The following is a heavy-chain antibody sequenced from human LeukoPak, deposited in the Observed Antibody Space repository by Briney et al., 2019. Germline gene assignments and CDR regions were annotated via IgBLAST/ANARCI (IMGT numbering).Heavy chain of an antibody. Sequence: PSETLSLTCAVSGGSISSSNWWSWVRQPPGKGLEWIGEIYHSGSTNYNPSLKSRVTISVDTSKNQFSLKLSSVTAADTAVYYCARDRRYYDSSGYYYFDYWGQGTLVTVSS. CDR1: GGSISSSNW. CDR3: ARDRRYYDSSGYYYFDY. J-gene: IGHJ4*02. CDR2: IYHSGST. D-gene: IGHD3-22*01. V-gene: IGHV4-4*02.